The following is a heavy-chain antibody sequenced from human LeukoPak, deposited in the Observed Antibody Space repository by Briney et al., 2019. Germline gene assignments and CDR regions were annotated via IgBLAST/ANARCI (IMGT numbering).Heavy chain of an antibody. CDR2: ISYDGSNK. J-gene: IGHJ4*02. D-gene: IGHD3-22*01. Sequence: PGGSLRLSCAASGFTFSSYAMHWVRQAPGKGLEWVAVISYDGSNKYYADSVKGRFTISRDNSKNTLYLQMNSLRAEDTAVYYCARTHMIVGHFDYWGQGTLVTVSS. CDR1: GFTFSSYA. CDR3: ARTHMIVGHFDY. V-gene: IGHV3-30-3*01.